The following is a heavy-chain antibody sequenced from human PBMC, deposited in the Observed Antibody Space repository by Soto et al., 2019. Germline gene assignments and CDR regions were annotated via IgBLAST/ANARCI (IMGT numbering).Heavy chain of an antibody. D-gene: IGHD3-22*01. CDR3: AKGGAGAYYFDSSVYHIDY. CDR1: GFTFSSYG. Sequence: QVQLVESGGGVVQPGRSLRLSCAASGFTFSSYGMHWVRQAPGKGLEWVAVISYDGSNKYYADSVKGRFTISRDNSKNTLYLQMNSLRAEDTAVYYCAKGGAGAYYFDSSVYHIDYWGQGTLVTVSS. V-gene: IGHV3-30*18. CDR2: ISYDGSNK. J-gene: IGHJ4*02.